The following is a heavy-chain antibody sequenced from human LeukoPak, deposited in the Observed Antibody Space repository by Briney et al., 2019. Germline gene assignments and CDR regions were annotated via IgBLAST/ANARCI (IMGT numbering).Heavy chain of an antibody. CDR2: ISSSSSYI. Sequence: GGSLRLSCAASGFTFSSYSMNWVRQAPGKGLEWVSSISSSSSYIYYADSVKGRFTISRDNAKNSLYLQMNSLRAEDTAVYYCASERRGIAAAGTLSYYYYYYMDVWGKGATVTVSS. CDR1: GFTFSSYS. CDR3: ASERRGIAAAGTLSYYYYYYMDV. J-gene: IGHJ6*03. V-gene: IGHV3-21*01. D-gene: IGHD6-13*01.